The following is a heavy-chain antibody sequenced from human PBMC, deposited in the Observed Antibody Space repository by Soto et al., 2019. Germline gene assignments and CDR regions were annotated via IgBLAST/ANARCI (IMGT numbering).Heavy chain of an antibody. CDR1: GYIFTNYD. J-gene: IGHJ6*02. D-gene: IGHD3-10*01. V-gene: IGHV1-18*01. Sequence: QVQLVQSETEVKKPGASVKVSCKASGYIFTNYDITWVRQAPGQGLEWMGWVSGYTGNTKYAQKFQDRVTMTTDTSPSTVYMELRSLRSDDTAVYYCARFGSAPYYYYGVDVWGQGTTVFVSS. CDR2: VSGYTGNT. CDR3: ARFGSAPYYYYGVDV.